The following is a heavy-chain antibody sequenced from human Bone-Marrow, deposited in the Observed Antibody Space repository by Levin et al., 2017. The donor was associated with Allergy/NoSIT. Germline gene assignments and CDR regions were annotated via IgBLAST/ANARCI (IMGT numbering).Heavy chain of an antibody. CDR1: GFAFSSYG. V-gene: IGHV3-48*02. Sequence: PSGGSPRLSCAASGFAFSSYGMNWVRQAPGEGLEWISYISSSGSVTHYADSVKGRFTIFRDDAKRSLFLQMDSLRDDDTAVYYCARDLSIAYSNYREEPNWFDPWGQGTRVTVSS. D-gene: IGHD4-11*01. CDR3: ARDLSIAYSNYREEPNWFDP. CDR2: ISSSGSVT. J-gene: IGHJ5*02.